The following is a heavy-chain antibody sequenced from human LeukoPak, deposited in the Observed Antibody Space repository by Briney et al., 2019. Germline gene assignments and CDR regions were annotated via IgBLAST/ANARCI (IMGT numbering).Heavy chain of an antibody. CDR1: GGSISSSSYY. CDR2: IYYSGST. CDR3: AKDGPFDI. Sequence: KPSETLSLTCTVSGGSISSSSYYWGWIRQPPGKGLEWIGSIYYSGSTYYNPSLKSRVTISVDTSKNQFSLKVNSVTAADTAVYYCAKDGPFDIWGQGTMVAVSS. D-gene: IGHD3/OR15-3a*01. J-gene: IGHJ3*02. V-gene: IGHV4-39*07.